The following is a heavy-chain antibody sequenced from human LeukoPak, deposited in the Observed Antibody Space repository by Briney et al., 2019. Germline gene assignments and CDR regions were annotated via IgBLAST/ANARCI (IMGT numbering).Heavy chain of an antibody. CDR2: IYYSGST. V-gene: IGHV4-39*01. J-gene: IGHJ4*02. CDR1: GGSISSSSYY. D-gene: IGHD6-13*01. Sequence: SETLSLTCTGSGGSISSSSYYWGWIRQPPGKGLEWIGSIYYSGSTYYNPSLKSRVTISVDTSKNQFSLKLSSVTAADTAVYYCARLTETGYSSSWYRGYYFDYWGQGTLVTVSS. CDR3: ARLTETGYSSSWYRGYYFDY.